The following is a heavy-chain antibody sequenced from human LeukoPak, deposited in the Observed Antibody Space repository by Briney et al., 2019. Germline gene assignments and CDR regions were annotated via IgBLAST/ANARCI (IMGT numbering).Heavy chain of an antibody. CDR1: GFTFSSYW. CDR3: ARAHGYCSSTSCYQFDY. V-gene: IGHV3-7*01. D-gene: IGHD2-2*01. CDR2: IKQDGSEK. J-gene: IGHJ4*02. Sequence: HPGGSLRLSCAASGFTFSSYWMSWVRQAPGKGLEWVANIKQDGSEKYYVDSVKGRFTISRDNAKNSLYLQMNSLRAEDTAVYYCARAHGYCSSTSCYQFDYWGXXTXVXVSS.